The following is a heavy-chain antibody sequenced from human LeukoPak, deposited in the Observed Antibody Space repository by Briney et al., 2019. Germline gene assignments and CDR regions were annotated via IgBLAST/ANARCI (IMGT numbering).Heavy chain of an antibody. Sequence: GGSLRLSCAASGYTFDDYAMHWVRQAPGKGLEWVSGISWNSGSIGYADSVKGRFTISRDNAKNSLYLQMNSLRAEDMALYYCAKDPTGYNWNDEGPNWFDPWGQGTLVTVSS. J-gene: IGHJ5*02. D-gene: IGHD1-1*01. CDR3: AKDPTGYNWNDEGPNWFDP. V-gene: IGHV3-9*03. CDR2: ISWNSGSI. CDR1: GYTFDDYA.